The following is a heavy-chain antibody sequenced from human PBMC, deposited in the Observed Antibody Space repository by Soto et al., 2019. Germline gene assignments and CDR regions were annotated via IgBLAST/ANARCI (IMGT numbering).Heavy chain of an antibody. CDR2: INQDATRQ. J-gene: IGHJ4*02. CDR3: AKVGLFDGNKPITLEF. D-gene: IGHD3-10*01. V-gene: IGHV3-7*03. Sequence: EVQLVESGGGLVQPGGSLRLSCAASGFTFSSYWMSWVRQAPERGLEWVANINQDATRQSYVDSVEGRFSISRDNAKNSVFLQMNNLRVDDTAVYYCAKVGLFDGNKPITLEFCGQGTLVTVSS. CDR1: GFTFSSYW.